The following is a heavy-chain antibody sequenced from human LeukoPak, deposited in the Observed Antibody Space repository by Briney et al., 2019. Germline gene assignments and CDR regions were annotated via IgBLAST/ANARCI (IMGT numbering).Heavy chain of an antibody. J-gene: IGHJ5*02. D-gene: IGHD2-15*01. V-gene: IGHV4-59*01. CDR3: ARGVGCSGGSCYSVYWLDP. CDR1: GASISGYY. CDR2: IHYSGNT. Sequence: SETLSLTCTVSGASISGYYWSWIRQPPGKGLEWIGYIHYSGNTKYNSSLKSRVTTSVDTSRSQFSLKLSSVTAADTAVYYCARGVGCSGGSCYSVYWLDPWGQGTLVTISS.